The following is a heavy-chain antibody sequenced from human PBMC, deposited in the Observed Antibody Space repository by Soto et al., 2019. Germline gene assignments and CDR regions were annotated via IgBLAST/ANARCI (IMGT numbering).Heavy chain of an antibody. Sequence: QVQLVQSGAEVKKPGASVKVSCKASGYTFTSYAMHWVRQAPGQRLERMGWINAGNGNTKYSQKFQGRVTITRDTYVSTADLGLRSLISEDTAVYYCAIGVRAARPWPLTLFRRDLVDAFDIWVQGTMVTVSS. CDR3: AIGVRAARPWPLTLFRRDLVDAFDI. CDR1: GYTFTSYA. CDR2: INAGNGNT. D-gene: IGHD6-6*01. V-gene: IGHV1-3*01. J-gene: IGHJ3*02.